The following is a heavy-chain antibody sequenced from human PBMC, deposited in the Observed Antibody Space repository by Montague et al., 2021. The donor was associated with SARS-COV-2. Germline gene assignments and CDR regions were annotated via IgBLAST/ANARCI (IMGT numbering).Heavy chain of an antibody. V-gene: IGHV4-39*01. J-gene: IGHJ4*02. Sequence: SETLSLTCNVSGGSMSSSFYYWGWIRQPPGKGLEWIGSFYYSGITYYNPSLKSRVTISVDTYKNQFSLKLSTVTAADTAVYYCAGSVVIVALNYFDYWGQGTLVTVSS. CDR2: FYYSGIT. CDR1: GGSMSSSFYY. CDR3: AGSVVIVALNYFDY. D-gene: IGHD2-21*01.